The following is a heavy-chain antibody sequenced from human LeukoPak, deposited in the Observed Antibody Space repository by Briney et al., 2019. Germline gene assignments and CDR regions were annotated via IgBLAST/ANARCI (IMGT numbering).Heavy chain of an antibody. CDR2: IYSGGST. CDR1: GFTVSSKY. D-gene: IGHD3-10*01. V-gene: IGHV3-53*01. CDR3: AKGSRAQGYYFDF. J-gene: IGHJ4*02. Sequence: GGSLRLSCAASGFTVSSKYMSWVRQAPGKGLEWVSVIYSGGSTYYADSVKGRFTISRDNSKNTLYLQMNSLRAEDTAAYYCAKGSRAQGYYFDFWGQGTLVTVSS.